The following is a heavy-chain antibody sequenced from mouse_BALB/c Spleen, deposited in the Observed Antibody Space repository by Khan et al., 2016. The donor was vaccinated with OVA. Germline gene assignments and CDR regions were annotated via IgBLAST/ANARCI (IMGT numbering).Heavy chain of an antibody. CDR3: TRCYGPYYAMDY. V-gene: IGHV2-9*02. CDR2: IWAGGST. D-gene: IGHD1-1*02. CDR1: GFSLTSYG. Sequence: QVQLKESGPGLVAPSQSLSITCTVAGFSLTSYGVNWVRQPPGKGLEWLGVIWAGGSTNYNSAPMSRLSISKDNSTSHVFLKMNSLQTDDTAMYYCTRCYGPYYAMDYWGQGTSDTVSS. J-gene: IGHJ4*01.